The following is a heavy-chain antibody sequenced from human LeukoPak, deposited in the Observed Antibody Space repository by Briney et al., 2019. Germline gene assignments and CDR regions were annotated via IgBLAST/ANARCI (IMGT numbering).Heavy chain of an antibody. CDR3: ARDVEMATIVHPYWYFDL. D-gene: IGHD5-24*01. V-gene: IGHV1-69*04. J-gene: IGHJ2*01. CDR2: IIPILGIA. Sequence: SVKVSCKASGGTFSSYAISWVRQAPGQGLEWMGRIIPILGIANYAQKFQGRVTITADKSTSTAYMELSSLRSEDTAVYYCARDVEMATIVHPYWYFDLWGRGTLVTVSS. CDR1: GGTFSSYA.